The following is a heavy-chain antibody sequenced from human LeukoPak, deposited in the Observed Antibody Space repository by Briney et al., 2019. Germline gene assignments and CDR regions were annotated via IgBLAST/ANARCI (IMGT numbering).Heavy chain of an antibody. V-gene: IGHV4-59*01. CDR1: GGSISSYY. D-gene: IGHD3-16*01. Sequence: SETLSLTCSASGGSISSYYWTWIRQPPGRGLEWIGYSFHSGSTNYNPSLKSRVTISVDTSKNHFSLKLSSVTAADTAVYYCARGWGYFDYWGQGTLVTASS. CDR3: ARGWGYFDY. CDR2: SFHSGST. J-gene: IGHJ4*02.